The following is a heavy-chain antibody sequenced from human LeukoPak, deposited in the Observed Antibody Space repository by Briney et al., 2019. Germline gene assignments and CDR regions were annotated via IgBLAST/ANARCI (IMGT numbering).Heavy chain of an antibody. CDR2: INPNSGGT. J-gene: IGHJ4*02. V-gene: IGHV1-2*02. D-gene: IGHD3-10*01. CDR3: ARGAYYSGAGSCYKGY. CDR1: GYTFTGYY. Sequence: ASVRVSCKASGYTFTGYYMHWVRPAPGQGLEWMGWINPNSGGTNYAQKFQGRVTMTRDTSISTAYMELSRLRSGETAAYSCARGAYYSGAGSCYKGYWGQGTLVTVSS.